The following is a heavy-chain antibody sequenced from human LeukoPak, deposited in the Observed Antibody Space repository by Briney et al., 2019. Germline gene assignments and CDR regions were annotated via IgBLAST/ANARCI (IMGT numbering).Heavy chain of an antibody. V-gene: IGHV4-4*07. J-gene: IGHJ5*02. D-gene: IGHD2-15*01. CDR2: IYTSGST. Sequence: SETLSLTCTVSGGSISSYYWSWIRQPAGKGLEWIGRIYTSGSTNYNPSLKSRVTMSVDTSKNQFSLKLSSVTAADMAVYYCARDRPVVVAATGPKGFDPWGQGTLVTVSS. CDR1: GGSISSYY. CDR3: ARDRPVVVAATGPKGFDP.